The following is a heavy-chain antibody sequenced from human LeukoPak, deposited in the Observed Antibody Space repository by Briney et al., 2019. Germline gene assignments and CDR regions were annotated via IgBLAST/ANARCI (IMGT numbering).Heavy chain of an antibody. CDR2: IYYTGST. D-gene: IGHD1-14*01. CDR3: AGMRITTPTVRTLDY. CDR1: GGSMSTYY. V-gene: IGHV4-59*01. J-gene: IGHJ4*02. Sequence: PSETLSLTCTVSGGSMSTYYWTWIRQPPGKGLEWIGFIYYTGSTNYNPCLKSRVTISVDTSKNQFSLKLSSVTAADTAVYYCAGMRITTPTVRTLDYWGQGTLVTVSS.